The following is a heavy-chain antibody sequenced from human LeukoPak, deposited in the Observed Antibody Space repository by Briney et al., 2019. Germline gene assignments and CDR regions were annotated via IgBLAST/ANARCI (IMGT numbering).Heavy chain of an antibody. CDR2: ISNSGTST. CDR1: GFAFSSSA. Sequence: GVSLRLSRAASGFAFSSSAMNWVRQAPGKGLEWVSAISNSGTSTYYADSVKGRFTISRDNSKNTLFLQMNTLRPEDTAVYYCAKALSSSWSRGRYFDSWGQGTLVTVSS. D-gene: IGHD6-13*01. V-gene: IGHV3-23*01. CDR3: AKALSSSWSRGRYFDS. J-gene: IGHJ4*02.